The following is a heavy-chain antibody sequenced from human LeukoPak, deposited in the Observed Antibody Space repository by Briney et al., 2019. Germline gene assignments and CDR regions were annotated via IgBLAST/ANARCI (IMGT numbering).Heavy chain of an antibody. Sequence: GGSPRLSCAASGFTFSSYGMHWVRQAPGKGLEWVAVIWYDGSNKYYADSVKGRLTISRDNSKNTLYLQMNSLRAEDTAVYYCASGRKVPPPFDPWGQGTLVTVSS. CDR3: ASGRKVPPPFDP. CDR1: GFTFSSYG. CDR2: IWYDGSNK. V-gene: IGHV3-33*01. J-gene: IGHJ5*02. D-gene: IGHD2-15*01.